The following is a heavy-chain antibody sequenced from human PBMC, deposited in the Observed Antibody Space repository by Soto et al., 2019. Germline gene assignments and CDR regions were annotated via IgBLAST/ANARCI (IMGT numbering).Heavy chain of an antibody. CDR1: GYTFIANY. CDR3: ATVRVVAYFDY. Sequence: ASVKVSCKGSGYTFIANYIQWVRQAPGQGLEWMGWINPNSGETTYAKKFQGRVTLTGDTSINTAYMELSRLTSEDTAVYFCATVRVVAYFDYWGQGTLVTVSS. CDR2: INPNSGET. D-gene: IGHD3-10*01. J-gene: IGHJ4*02. V-gene: IGHV1-2*02.